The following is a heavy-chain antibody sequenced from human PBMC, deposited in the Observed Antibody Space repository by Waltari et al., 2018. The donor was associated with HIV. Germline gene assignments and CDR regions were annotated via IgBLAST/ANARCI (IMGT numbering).Heavy chain of an antibody. Sequence: EVQLVQSGAEGKKPGESRTIPGKGSGYSITSYWIGWVRQIPGKGLAWLGIIYPGDSDTRYSPSFQGQVTNTADKSISTAYLQWSSLKASVTAMYYCARGYYYGSDKDWGLFDYWGQGTLVTVSS. CDR1: GYSITSYW. CDR2: IYPGDSDT. V-gene: IGHV5-51*01. CDR3: ARGYYYGSDKDWGLFDY. J-gene: IGHJ4*02. D-gene: IGHD3-10*01.